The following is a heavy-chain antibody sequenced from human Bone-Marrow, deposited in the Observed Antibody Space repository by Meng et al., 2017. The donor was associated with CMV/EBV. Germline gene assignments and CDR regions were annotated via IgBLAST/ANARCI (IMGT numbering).Heavy chain of an antibody. CDR1: GGSISSGGYY. D-gene: IGHD3-16*01. J-gene: IGHJ6*02. Sequence: SETLSLTCTVSGGSISSGGYYWSWIRQHPGKGLEWIGYIYYSGSTNYNPSLKSRVTISVDKSKNQFSLKLSSVTAADTAVYYRARVWGYGMDVWGQGTTVTVSS. CDR2: IYYSGST. CDR3: ARVWGYGMDV. V-gene: IGHV4-61*08.